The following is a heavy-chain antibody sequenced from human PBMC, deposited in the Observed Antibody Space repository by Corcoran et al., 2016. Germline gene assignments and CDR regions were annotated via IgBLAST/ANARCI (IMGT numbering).Heavy chain of an antibody. D-gene: IGHD2-15*01. Sequence: LQSGPEVQKPGTSVKVSCKTSGFTFTNYAVQWVRQVRGQHLEWIGWIIAGSGKTNHAQKFQNRVTITRDRSTSTAYMELSSLMSEDTAVYYCADEISGGGPCCKFDSWGQGALVTVSA. V-gene: IGHV1-58*01. CDR2: IIAGSGKT. J-gene: IGHJ4*02. CDR3: ADEISGGGPCCKFDS. CDR1: GFTFTNYA.